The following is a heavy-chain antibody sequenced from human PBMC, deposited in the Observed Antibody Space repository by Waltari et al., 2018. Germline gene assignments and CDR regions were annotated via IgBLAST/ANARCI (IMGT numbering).Heavy chain of an antibody. CDR1: GFTFSNAW. Sequence: EVQLVESGGGLVKPGVSLRLSCSASGFTFSNAWMNWVLQAPGKGLGWVGRIKSKTDGGTTDYAAPVKGRFTISIDDSQNTLYLQMNSLRAQDTAVYYGAREAPAVSGRPPTGPFDYWGQGTLVTVSS. V-gene: IGHV3-15*07. CDR2: IKSKTDGGTT. D-gene: IGHD1-26*01. CDR3: AREAPAVSGRPPTGPFDY. J-gene: IGHJ4*02.